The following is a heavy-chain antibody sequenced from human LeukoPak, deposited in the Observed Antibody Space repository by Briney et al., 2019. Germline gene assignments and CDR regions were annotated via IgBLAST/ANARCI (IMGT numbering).Heavy chain of an antibody. J-gene: IGHJ6*03. V-gene: IGHV4-39*01. CDR2: IYYSGST. CDR3: ARRGDDYSIYGYYYYYYMDV. Sequence: SETLSLTCTVSGGSISSSSYYWGWIRQPPGKGLEWIGSIYYSGSTYYNPSLKSRVTISVDTSKNQFSLKLSSVTAADTAVYYCARRGDDYSIYGYYYYYYMDVSGKGTTVTVSS. CDR1: GGSISSSSYY. D-gene: IGHD4-11*01.